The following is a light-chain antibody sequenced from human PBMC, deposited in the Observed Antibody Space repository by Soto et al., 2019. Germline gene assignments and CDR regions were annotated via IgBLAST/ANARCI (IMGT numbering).Light chain of an antibody. CDR2: WAS. J-gene: IGKJ4*01. V-gene: IGKV4-1*01. Sequence: DIVMTQSPDFLAVSLGERATIHCKSSQSVLYSSNNKKYLAWYQQKPGQSPKLILYWASTRESGVPDRFSGSGSGTDFTLTISSLQAEDVAVYYCQQFFGTPLTFGGGTKVEIK. CDR3: QQFFGTPLT. CDR1: QSVLYSSNNKKY.